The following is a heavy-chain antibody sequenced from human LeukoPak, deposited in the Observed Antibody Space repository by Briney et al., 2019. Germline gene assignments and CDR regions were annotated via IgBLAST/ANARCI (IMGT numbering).Heavy chain of an antibody. CDR2: IKEDGSEK. CDR3: ARDIVLTIPDVDQ. V-gene: IGHV3-7*01. CDR1: GITFSRSW. J-gene: IGHJ4*01. D-gene: IGHD5-12*01. Sequence: RGSLCPSCAASGITFSRSWMSWVRQAPGKGPEWVAFIKEDGSEKYYVDSVKGRFTISRDNAENSLYLQMNSLRAEDTAVYYCARDIVLTIPDVDQLGQGNPGTVSS.